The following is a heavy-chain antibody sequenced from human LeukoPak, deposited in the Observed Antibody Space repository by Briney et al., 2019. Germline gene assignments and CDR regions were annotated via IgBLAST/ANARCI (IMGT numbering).Heavy chain of an antibody. V-gene: IGHV3-53*01. Sequence: GGSLRLSCAASGFTVSSNYMSWVRQAPGKGLEWVSVIYSGGSTYYADSVKDRFTIPRDNSKNTLYLQMNSLSAEDTAVYYCARGPMVYNYYYYYGMDVWGKGTTVTVSS. CDR3: ARGPMVYNYYYYYGMDV. CDR2: IYSGGST. CDR1: GFTVSSNY. D-gene: IGHD5/OR15-5a*01. J-gene: IGHJ6*04.